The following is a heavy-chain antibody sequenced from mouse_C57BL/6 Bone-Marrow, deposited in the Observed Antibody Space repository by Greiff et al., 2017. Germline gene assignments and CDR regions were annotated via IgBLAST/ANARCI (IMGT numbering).Heavy chain of an antibody. J-gene: IGHJ4*01. Sequence: VQLQQPGAELVRPGASVKLSCTASGFTITDDYIHWVKQRPQQGLEWIGWIDPEIGYTEYDSKFQGKATITLDKSSNTAYLQLSSLTSEDTAVYYCARTRGVYYDYDGFYYAMDYWGQGTSVTVSS. CDR3: ARTRGVYYDYDGFYYAMDY. CDR2: IDPEIGYT. V-gene: IGHV14-4*01. CDR1: GFTITDDY. D-gene: IGHD2-4*01.